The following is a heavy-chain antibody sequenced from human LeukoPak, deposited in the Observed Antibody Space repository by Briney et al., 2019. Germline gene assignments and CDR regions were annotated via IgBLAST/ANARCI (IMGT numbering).Heavy chain of an antibody. D-gene: IGHD3-9*01. J-gene: IGHJ4*02. CDR1: GGSMNSYY. Sequence: PSETLSLTCTVSGGSMNSYYWSWIRQPPGKGLEWIGYIYYSGSTNYNPALNSRVTISVDTSKNQFSLKLSSVTAADTAVYYWARGPRLRYFDWLFHFDYWGQGTLVTVSS. CDR3: ARGPRLRYFDWLFHFDY. CDR2: IYYSGST. V-gene: IGHV4-59*12.